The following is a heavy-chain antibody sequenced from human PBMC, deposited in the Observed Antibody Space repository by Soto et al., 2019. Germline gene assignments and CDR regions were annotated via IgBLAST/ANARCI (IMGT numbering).Heavy chain of an antibody. J-gene: IGHJ5*02. Sequence: PSETLSHTFTVSGGSISSYYWSWIRQPPGKGLEWIGYIYYSGSTNYNPSLKSRVTISVDTSKNQFSLKLSSVTAADTAVYYCARGHYDFWSGYSALFDPWGQGTLVTVSS. V-gene: IGHV4-59*08. CDR1: GGSISSYY. D-gene: IGHD3-3*01. CDR3: ARGHYDFWSGYSALFDP. CDR2: IYYSGST.